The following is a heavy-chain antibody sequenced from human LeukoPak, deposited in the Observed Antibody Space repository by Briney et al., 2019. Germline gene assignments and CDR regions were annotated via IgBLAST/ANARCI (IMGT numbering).Heavy chain of an antibody. D-gene: IGHD5-18*01. CDR2: IYYSRST. V-gene: IGHV4-59*01. CDR3: ARVDTPMVNSFDY. J-gene: IGHJ4*02. CDR1: GGSFSSYY. Sequence: SETLSLTCTVSGGSFSSYYWSWLRQPPGKGLEWIGYIYYSRSTNYDPSLKSRVTISVDTSKNQFSLQLSSVTAADTAVYYCARVDTPMVNSFDYWGQGTLVTVSS.